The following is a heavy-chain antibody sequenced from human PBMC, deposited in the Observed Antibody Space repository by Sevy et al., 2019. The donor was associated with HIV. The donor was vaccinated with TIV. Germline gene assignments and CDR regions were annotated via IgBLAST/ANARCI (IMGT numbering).Heavy chain of an antibody. J-gene: IGHJ4*02. V-gene: IGHV3-66*01. D-gene: IGHD5-18*01. Sequence: GGSLRLSCAASGFTVNSNYMTWVRQAPGKGLEGVSVIHSDDTTYQADSVKDRFTISRDNFKNTLYLHMSSLRAEDTAVYYCARAKSGYRYALNYWGQGTLVTVSS. CDR2: IHSDDTT. CDR1: GFTVNSNY. CDR3: ARAKSGYRYALNY.